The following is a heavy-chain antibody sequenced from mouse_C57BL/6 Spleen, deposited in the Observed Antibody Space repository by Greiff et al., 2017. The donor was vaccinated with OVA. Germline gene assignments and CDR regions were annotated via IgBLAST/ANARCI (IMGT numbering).Heavy chain of an antibody. J-gene: IGHJ2*01. Sequence: VQLQQSGTVLARPGASVKMSCKTSGSTFTSYWMHCVKQRPGQGLAWIGAIYPGNSYNSYNQKFKGKAKLTSDNSARHAYKELSILPNEYSAVYYGTRSPPGYFYYWGQGTTLTVSS. V-gene: IGHV1-5*01. CDR2: IYPGNSYN. CDR3: TRSPPGYFYY. CDR1: GSTFTSYW.